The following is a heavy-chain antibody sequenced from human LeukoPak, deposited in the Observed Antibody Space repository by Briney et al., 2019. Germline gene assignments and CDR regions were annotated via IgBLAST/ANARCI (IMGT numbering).Heavy chain of an antibody. V-gene: IGHV1-2*02. D-gene: IGHD1-26*01. J-gene: IGHJ4*02. CDR2: INPNSGGT. CDR1: RYTFTGYY. CDR3: ARSTPESGSYPVEN. Sequence: ASVKVSCKASRYTFTGYYMHWVRQAPGQGLEWMGRINPNSGGTNYAQKFQGRVTMTRDMSTSTVYMELSSLRSEDTAVYYCARSTPESGSYPVENWGQGTLVTVSS.